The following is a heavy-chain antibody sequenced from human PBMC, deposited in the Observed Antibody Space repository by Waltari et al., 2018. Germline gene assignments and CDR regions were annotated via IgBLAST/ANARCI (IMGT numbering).Heavy chain of an antibody. CDR1: GYTFPIYY. CDR3: AREAAADPGSFDY. D-gene: IGHD6-13*01. J-gene: IGHJ4*02. CDR2: NNPSSENA. V-gene: IGHV1-46*01. Sequence: QVQLVQSGAEVKKPGASVKVSCKASGYTFPIYYMHWVRQAPGQGLEWMGINNPSSENANCAKKFQGRVTMTRDSSTSTVYMELSSLASEDTAVYFCAREAAADPGSFDYWGQGTLVTVSS.